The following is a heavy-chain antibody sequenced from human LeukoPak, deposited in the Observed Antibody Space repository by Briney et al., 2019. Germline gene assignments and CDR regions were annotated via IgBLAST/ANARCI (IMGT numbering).Heavy chain of an antibody. CDR1: GFTFSSYW. CDR3: AGRSGSYFGLADY. Sequence: PGGSLRLSCAASGFTFSSYWMSWIRQPPGKGLEWIGEIYHSGSTNYNPSLKSRVTISVDKSKNQFSLKLSSVTAADTAVYYCAGRSGSYFGLADYWGQGTLVTVSS. CDR2: IYHSGST. D-gene: IGHD1-26*01. V-gene: IGHV4-4*02. J-gene: IGHJ4*02.